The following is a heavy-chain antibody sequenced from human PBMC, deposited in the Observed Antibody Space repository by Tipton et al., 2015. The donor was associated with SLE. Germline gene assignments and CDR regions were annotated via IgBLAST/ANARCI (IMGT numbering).Heavy chain of an antibody. V-gene: IGHV1-18*01. D-gene: IGHD1-26*01. CDR3: ASDTTLGWELLPLAY. CDR2: ISAYNGNT. CDR1: GYTFTSYG. J-gene: IGHJ4*02. Sequence: QLVQSGAEVKKPGASVKVSCKASGYTFTSYGISWVRQAPGQGLEWMGWISAYNGNTNYAQKLQGRVTMTTDTSTSTAYMELRSLRSDDTAVYYCASDTTLGWELLPLAYWGQGTLVTVSS.